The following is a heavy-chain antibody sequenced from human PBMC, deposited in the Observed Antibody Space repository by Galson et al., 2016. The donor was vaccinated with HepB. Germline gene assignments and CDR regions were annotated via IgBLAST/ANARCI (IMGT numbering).Heavy chain of an antibody. CDR1: GDSISGSNW. Sequence: LSLTCAVSGDSISGSNWWSWVRQPPGKGLEWIGEIYHSGSTNYNPSLKSRVTISVDKSKNQFSLRLRSLTAADTAVYFCATRGGSNLVLDYWGQGTLVTVSS. CDR2: IYHSGST. CDR3: ATRGGSNLVLDY. V-gene: IGHV4-4*01. J-gene: IGHJ4*02. D-gene: IGHD5-24*01.